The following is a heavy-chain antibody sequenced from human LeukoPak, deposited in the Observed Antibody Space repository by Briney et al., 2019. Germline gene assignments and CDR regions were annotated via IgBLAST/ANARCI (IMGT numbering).Heavy chain of an antibody. Sequence: QAGGSLRLSCAASGFTFTTYAMTWVRQAPGKGLEWVSTITNTAVTTYYADSVKGRFTISRDNAKNSLYLQMNSLRAEDTAVYYCARDGIAAAGEGGYWGQGTLVTVSS. J-gene: IGHJ4*02. V-gene: IGHV3-23*01. CDR2: ITNTAVTT. D-gene: IGHD6-13*01. CDR1: GFTFTTYA. CDR3: ARDGIAAAGEGGY.